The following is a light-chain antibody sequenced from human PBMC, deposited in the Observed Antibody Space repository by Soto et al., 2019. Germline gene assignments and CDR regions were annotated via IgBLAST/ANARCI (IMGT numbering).Light chain of an antibody. J-gene: IGLJ3*02. V-gene: IGLV2-8*01. CDR3: TSYVGSDIWV. CDR2: EVS. CDR1: SSDVGAYKF. Sequence: QSALTQPPSASGSPGQSVTISCSGTSSDVGAYKFVSWYQQYPGKAPKLMIYEVSKRPSGVHDRFSGSTYGNAASLTVSGLQAEDEADYYCTSYVGSDIWVFGGGTKLTVL.